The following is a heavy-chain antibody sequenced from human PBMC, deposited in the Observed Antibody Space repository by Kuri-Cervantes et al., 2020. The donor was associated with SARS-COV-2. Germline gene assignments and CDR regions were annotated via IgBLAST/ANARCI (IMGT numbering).Heavy chain of an antibody. CDR1: GFTFSSYG. CDR3: ARVPADAGGWYFDL. D-gene: IGHD2-2*01. Sequence: GESLKISCAASGFTFSSYGMHWVRQAPGKGLEWVAVIWYDGSNKYYADSVKGRFTISRDNSKNTLYLQMNSLRAEDTAVYYCARVPADAGGWYFDLWGRGTLVTVSS. J-gene: IGHJ2*01. V-gene: IGHV3-33*01. CDR2: IWYDGSNK.